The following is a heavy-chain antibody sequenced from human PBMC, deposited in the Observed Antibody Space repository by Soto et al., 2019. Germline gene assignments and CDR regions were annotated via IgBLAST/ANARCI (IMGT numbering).Heavy chain of an antibody. CDR3: AGACSYWNPPPWFDP. J-gene: IGHJ5*02. CDR1: GFTVSSTY. CDR2: IYIGGDT. D-gene: IGHD1-1*01. Sequence: EVQLVESGGDLIQPGGSLRLSCAASGFTVSSTYMTWVRQAPGKGLEWVSAIYIGGDTYYADSVKGRFTISRDNSKNTLYLEMNRLRAEDTAVYYGAGACSYWNPPPWFDPWGQGTLVTVSS. V-gene: IGHV3-53*01.